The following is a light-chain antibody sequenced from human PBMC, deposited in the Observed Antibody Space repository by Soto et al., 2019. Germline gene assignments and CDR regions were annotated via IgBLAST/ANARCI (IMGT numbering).Light chain of an antibody. V-gene: IGKV3-15*01. Sequence: EILLTQSPVTLSLSPGERATLSCRASQSVDSYLDWYQQKPGQAPRLLIYDVSNRATGIPERFSGSGSGTEFTLTISSLQSEDFEVYYCQHYNNWLGTFGGGTKVDIK. CDR1: QSVDSY. CDR2: DVS. CDR3: QHYNNWLGT. J-gene: IGKJ4*01.